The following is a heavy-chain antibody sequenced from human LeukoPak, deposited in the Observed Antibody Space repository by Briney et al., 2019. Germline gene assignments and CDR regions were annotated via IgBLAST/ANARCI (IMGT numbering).Heavy chain of an antibody. J-gene: IGHJ3*02. CDR2: ISWNSGSI. Sequence: GGSLRLSCAASGFTFDDYAMHWVRQASGKGLEGVSGISWNSGSIGYADSVKGRFTISRDNAKNSLYLQMNSLRAEDTALYYCAKDRGTMVRGVIRSSAFDIWGQGTMVTVSS. D-gene: IGHD3-10*01. CDR3: AKDRGTMVRGVIRSSAFDI. CDR1: GFTFDDYA. V-gene: IGHV3-9*01.